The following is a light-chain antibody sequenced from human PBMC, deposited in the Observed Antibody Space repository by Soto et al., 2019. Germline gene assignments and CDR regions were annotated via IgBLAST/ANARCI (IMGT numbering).Light chain of an antibody. CDR2: DAS. CDR3: QQRNNWVT. J-gene: IGKJ4*01. CDR1: QSISSY. Sequence: EIVLTQSPATLSLSPGERATLSYRASQSISSYLAWYQQKPGQAPRLLIFDASNRATGIPARFSGSGSGTDFTLTISSLEPEDFAVYYCQQRNNWVTFGGGTKVEIK. V-gene: IGKV3-11*01.